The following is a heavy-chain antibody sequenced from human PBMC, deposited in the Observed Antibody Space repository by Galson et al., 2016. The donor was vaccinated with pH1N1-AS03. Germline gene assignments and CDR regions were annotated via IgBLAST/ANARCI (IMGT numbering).Heavy chain of an antibody. D-gene: IGHD1-14*01. Sequence: QSGAEVKKPGESLKISCQGSGYNFTNYWIGWVRQVPGRGLECMGIVYPDDSDVIYMSSFEGQVTISADKSSGAAYLEWRSLNVSDNGMYYCARLFGKGGRIDFWGQGTLVTVSS. J-gene: IGHJ4*02. V-gene: IGHV5-51*01. CDR3: ARLFGKGGRIDF. CDR1: GYNFTNYW. CDR2: VYPDDSDV.